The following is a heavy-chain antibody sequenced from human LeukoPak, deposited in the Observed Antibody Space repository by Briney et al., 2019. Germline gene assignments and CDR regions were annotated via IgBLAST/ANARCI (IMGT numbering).Heavy chain of an antibody. CDR3: ARAPPLSHQTHWFDP. CDR2: IYTSGST. CDR1: GDSISTGSYY. V-gene: IGHV4-61*02. Sequence: IPSETLSLTCTVSGDSISTGSYYWSWIRQPAGRGLEWIGRIYTSGSTNYNPSLKSRVTMSVDTSKNQFSLKLSSVTAADTAVYYCARAPPLSHQTHWFDPWGQGTLVTVSS. J-gene: IGHJ5*02.